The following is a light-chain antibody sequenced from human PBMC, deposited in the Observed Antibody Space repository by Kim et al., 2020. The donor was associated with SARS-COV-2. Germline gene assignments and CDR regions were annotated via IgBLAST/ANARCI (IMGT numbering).Light chain of an antibody. Sequence: SPGERATLSCRATQSVSSSYLAWYQQKPGQAPRLLIYGASSRATGIPDRFSGSGSGTDFTLTISRLEPEDFAVYYCQQYGSSPLTFGGGTKVDIK. J-gene: IGKJ4*01. V-gene: IGKV3-20*01. CDR1: QSVSSSY. CDR2: GAS. CDR3: QQYGSSPLT.